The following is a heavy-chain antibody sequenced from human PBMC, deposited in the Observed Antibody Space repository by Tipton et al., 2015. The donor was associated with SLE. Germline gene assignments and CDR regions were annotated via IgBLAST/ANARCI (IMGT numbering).Heavy chain of an antibody. CDR2: MYGSGSPT. Sequence: TLSLTCTVSGDSLSTNYWNWIRQPAGKGLEWIGRMYGSGSPTHYNPSLESRVTMSVDTSQKQFSLKLTSVTAADTAVYYCARIRPGHGDPFDFWGRGALVTVSS. J-gene: IGHJ4*02. CDR3: ARIRPGHGDPFDF. CDR1: GDSLSTNY. D-gene: IGHD3-3*01. V-gene: IGHV4-4*07.